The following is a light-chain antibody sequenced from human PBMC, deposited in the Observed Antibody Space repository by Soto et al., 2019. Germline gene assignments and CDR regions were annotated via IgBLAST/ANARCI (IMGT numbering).Light chain of an antibody. CDR2: DAS. CDR1: QSVSSY. J-gene: IGKJ2*02. V-gene: IGKV3-11*01. CDR3: QQRSTAGT. Sequence: EIVLTQSPATLSLSPGERATLSCRASQSVSSYLAWYQQKPGQAPRLLIYDASNRATGIPARFSGSGSGTDFTLTISSLEPEEFAVYYCQQRSTAGTFGQGTKLEIK.